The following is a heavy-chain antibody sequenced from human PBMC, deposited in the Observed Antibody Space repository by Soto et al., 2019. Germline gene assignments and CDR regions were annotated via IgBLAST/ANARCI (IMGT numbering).Heavy chain of an antibody. CDR1: GYTFNSNG. D-gene: IGHD3-22*01. V-gene: IGHV1-18*04. CDR2: ISAYNGNT. J-gene: IGHJ4*02. Sequence: EASVKVSCKASGYTFNSNGISWVRQAPGQGLEWMGWISAYNGNTNFAQKLQDRVTMTTDTSTSTAYMELRSLRSDDTAVYYCARDSSDSSAYNFWGQGTLVTVSS. CDR3: ARDSSDSSAYNF.